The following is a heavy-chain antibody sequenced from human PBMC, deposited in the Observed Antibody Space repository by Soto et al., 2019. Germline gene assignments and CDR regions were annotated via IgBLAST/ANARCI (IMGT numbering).Heavy chain of an antibody. V-gene: IGHV1-8*01. CDR3: AREAPGTTAHFDP. J-gene: IGHJ5*02. CDR1: GYTFTSYD. D-gene: IGHD1-1*01. CDR2: MNPNSGNT. Sequence: SVKVSCKASGYTFTSYDINWVRQATGQGLEWMGWMNPNSGNTGYAQKFQGRVTMTRNTSISTAYMELSSLRSEDTAVYYCAREAPGTTAHFDPWGQGTLVTVSS.